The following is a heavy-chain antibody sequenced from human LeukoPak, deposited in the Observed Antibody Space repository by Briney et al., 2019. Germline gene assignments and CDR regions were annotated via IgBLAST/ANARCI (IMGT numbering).Heavy chain of an antibody. CDR1: GFTFSNYN. Sequence: GGSLRLSCSASGFTFSNYNMNWVRQAPGKGLEWVSSISSSSSYIYYADSVKGRFTISRDNAKNSLFLQMNSLRAEDTAVYYCASMLLGGSGWYNYWGQGTLVTVSS. CDR3: ASMLLGGSGWYNY. CDR2: ISSSSSYI. J-gene: IGHJ4*02. V-gene: IGHV3-21*01. D-gene: IGHD6-19*01.